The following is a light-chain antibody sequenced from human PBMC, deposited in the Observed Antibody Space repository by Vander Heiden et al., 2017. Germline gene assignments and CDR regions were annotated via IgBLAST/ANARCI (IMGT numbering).Light chain of an antibody. Sequence: DIQMTQSPSSLSASVGDRVTITCRASQSISSYLNWYQHKPGKAPKLLIYAAFSLQTGVPSRFRGSGSGPDFTLTISSLQPEDFATYYCQQSYISPYTFGQGTNLEIK. CDR3: QQSYISPYT. CDR2: AAF. V-gene: IGKV1-39*01. CDR1: QSISSY. J-gene: IGKJ2*01.